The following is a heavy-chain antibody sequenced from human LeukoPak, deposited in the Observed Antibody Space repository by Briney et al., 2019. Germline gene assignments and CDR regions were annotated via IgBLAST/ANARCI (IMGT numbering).Heavy chain of an antibody. J-gene: IGHJ4*02. D-gene: IGHD3-10*01. Sequence: GGSLGLSCAASGITFNSYGMHWVRQAPGKGLEWVAVIWYDGSNKYYADSVKGRFTISRDNSKNTLYLQMNSLRAEDTALYYCARGSGNYYTRFDYWGQGTLVTVSS. CDR2: IWYDGSNK. CDR1: GITFNSYG. V-gene: IGHV3-33*01. CDR3: ARGSGNYYTRFDY.